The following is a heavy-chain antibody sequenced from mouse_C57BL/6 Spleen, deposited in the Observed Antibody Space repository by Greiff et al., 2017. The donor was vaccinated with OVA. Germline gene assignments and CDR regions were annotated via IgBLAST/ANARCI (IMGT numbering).Heavy chain of an antibody. CDR2: LSDGGSYT. CDR3: ARDEIYDGYEGWFAY. CDR1: GFTFSSYA. Sequence: EVQRVESGGGLVKPGGSLKLSCAASGFTFSSYAMSWVRQTPEKRLEWVATLSDGGSYTYYPDNVKGRFTISRDNAKNNLYLQMSHLKSEDTAMYYCARDEIYDGYEGWFAYWGQGTLVTVSA. V-gene: IGHV5-4*01. J-gene: IGHJ3*01. D-gene: IGHD2-3*01.